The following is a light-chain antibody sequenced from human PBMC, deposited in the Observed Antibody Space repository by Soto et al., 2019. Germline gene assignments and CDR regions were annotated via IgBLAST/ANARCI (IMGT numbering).Light chain of an antibody. CDR1: QNINNF. CDR2: IAS. J-gene: IGKJ3*01. V-gene: IGKV1-39*01. Sequence: DIQMTQSPTSLYASVGDRVTITCRASQNINNFLNWYQQKSGKAPKLLIYIASTLESGVPSRFSGSGSVTDFTLTISRLEPEDFAVYYCQQYGSPGLFTFGPGTKVDIK. CDR3: QQYGSPGLFT.